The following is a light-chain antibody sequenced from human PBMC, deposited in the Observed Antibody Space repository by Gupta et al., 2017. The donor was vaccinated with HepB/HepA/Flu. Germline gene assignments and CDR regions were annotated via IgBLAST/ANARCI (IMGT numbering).Light chain of an antibody. V-gene: IGLV2-14*03. CDR3: SSYTSSSTRV. Sequence: QSALTQPASVSGSPGQSITISCTGTSSDVGGYKYVSWYQQRPGTAPKLMIYDVSDRPSGVSNRFSGSKSGNTASLTISGLQAEDEADYYCSSYTSSSTRVFGGGTKLTVL. CDR2: DVS. J-gene: IGLJ3*02. CDR1: SSDVGGYKY.